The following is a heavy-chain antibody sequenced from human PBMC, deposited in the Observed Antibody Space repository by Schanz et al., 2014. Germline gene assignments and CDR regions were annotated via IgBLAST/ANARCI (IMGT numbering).Heavy chain of an antibody. V-gene: IGHV3-23*04. J-gene: IGHJ3*02. Sequence: EVQLVESGGELIQPGGSLRLSCEASGFTFSRYWMHWVRQVPGKGLVWVSSISGSGGNTYYADSVKGRFTISRDNSKNTLYLLMNSLRAEDTAVYYCAKDYTTPWAEDAFDIWGQGTMVTVSS. D-gene: IGHD1-1*01. CDR3: AKDYTTPWAEDAFDI. CDR1: GFTFSRYW. CDR2: ISGSGGNT.